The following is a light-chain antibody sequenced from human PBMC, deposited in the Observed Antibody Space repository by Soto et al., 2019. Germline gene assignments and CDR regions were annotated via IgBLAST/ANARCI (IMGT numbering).Light chain of an antibody. V-gene: IGLV2-14*01. CDR2: DVN. J-gene: IGLJ2*01. CDR3: SSYTSSSTLVV. Sequence: QSALTQPASVSESPGQSITISCTGTSSDVGGYNYVSWYQQHPGKAPKLMIYDVNNRPSGVSNRFSGSKSGNTASLTISGLQAADEADYYCSSYTSSSTLVVFGGGTKLTVL. CDR1: SSDVGGYNY.